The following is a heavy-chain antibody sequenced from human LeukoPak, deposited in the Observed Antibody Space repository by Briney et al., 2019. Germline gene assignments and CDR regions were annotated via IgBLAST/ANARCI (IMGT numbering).Heavy chain of an antibody. CDR2: IYYSGST. CDR1: GGSISSSSYY. CDR3: ARKLLWFGDGYYFDY. Sequence: PSETLSLTCTVSGGSISSSSYYWGWIRRPPGKGLEWIGSIYYSGSTYYNPSLKSRVTISVDTSKNQFSLKLSSVTAADTAVYYCARKLLWFGDGYYFDYWGQGTLVTVSS. J-gene: IGHJ4*02. V-gene: IGHV4-39*01. D-gene: IGHD3-10*01.